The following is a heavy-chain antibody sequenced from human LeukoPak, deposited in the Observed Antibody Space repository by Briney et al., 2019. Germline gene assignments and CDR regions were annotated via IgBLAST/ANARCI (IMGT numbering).Heavy chain of an antibody. V-gene: IGHV3-21*01. CDR1: GFTFSSYS. D-gene: IGHD3-16*02. Sequence: PGGSLRLSCAASGFTFSSYSMNWVRQAPGKGLEWVSSISSSSSYIYYADSVKGRFTIFRDNAKNSLYLQMNSLRAEDTAVYYCARDAYDYVWGSYRSSYYFDYWGQGTLVTVSS. CDR2: ISSSSSYI. J-gene: IGHJ4*02. CDR3: ARDAYDYVWGSYRSSYYFDY.